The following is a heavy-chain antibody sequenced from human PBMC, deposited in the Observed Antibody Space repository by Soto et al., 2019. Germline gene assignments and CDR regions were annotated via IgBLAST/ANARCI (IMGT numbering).Heavy chain of an antibody. CDR2: IYYSGST. CDR3: ARVQQQQLVLWWFDP. D-gene: IGHD6-13*01. Sequence: SETLSLTCAVSGGSISSGGYYWSWIRQPPGKGLEWIGYIYYSGSTNYNPSLKSRVTISVDTSKNQFSLKLSSVTAADTAVYYCARVQQQQLVLWWFDPWGQGTLVTVSS. CDR1: GGSISSGGYY. J-gene: IGHJ5*02. V-gene: IGHV4-61*08.